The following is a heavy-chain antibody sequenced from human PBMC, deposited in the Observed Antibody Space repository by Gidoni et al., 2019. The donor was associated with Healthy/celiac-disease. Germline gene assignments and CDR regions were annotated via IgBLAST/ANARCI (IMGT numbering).Heavy chain of an antibody. J-gene: IGHJ4*02. CDR1: GFTVSSNY. V-gene: IGHV3-53*01. CDR2: IYSGGST. CDR3: ARNLNGVVEY. D-gene: IGHD2-15*01. Sequence: GGGLIQPGGSLRLFCAASGFTVSSNYMSWVRQAPGKGLEWVSVIYSGGSTYYADTVKGRFTISRDSSKNTLYLQMNSLRAEDTAVYYCARNLNGVVEYWGQGTLVTVSS.